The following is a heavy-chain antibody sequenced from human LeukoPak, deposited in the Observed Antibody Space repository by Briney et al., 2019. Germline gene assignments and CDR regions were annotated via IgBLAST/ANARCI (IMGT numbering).Heavy chain of an antibody. CDR2: IYYSGST. V-gene: IGHV4-34*01. J-gene: IGHJ5*02. D-gene: IGHD3-16*01. CDR1: GGSFSGYY. CDR3: ARDGGIGRFDP. Sequence: SETLSLTCAVYGGSFSGYYWSWIRQPPGKGLEWIGSIYYSGSTYYNPSLKSRVTISVDTSKNQFSLKLSSVTAADTAVYYCARDGGIGRFDPWGQGTLVTVSS.